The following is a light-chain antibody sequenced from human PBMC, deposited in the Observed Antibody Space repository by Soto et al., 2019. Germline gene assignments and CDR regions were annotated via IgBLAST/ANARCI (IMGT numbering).Light chain of an antibody. J-gene: IGLJ1*01. Sequence: QSVLTQPASVSGSPGQSIAISCTGTSSDVGAYNWVSWYQQHPGNAPHLMFYVVIIRPSGFFFRFSGSKFGNTASLTFFGLQAEDEADYYCSSYTKTNTYVFGTGTKVTVL. CDR2: VVI. V-gene: IGLV2-14*01. CDR1: SSDVGAYNW. CDR3: SSYTKTNTYV.